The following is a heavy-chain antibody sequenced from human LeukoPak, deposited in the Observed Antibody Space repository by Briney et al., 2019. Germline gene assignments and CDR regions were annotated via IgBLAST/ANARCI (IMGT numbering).Heavy chain of an antibody. D-gene: IGHD3-22*01. CDR3: ARDPYYYDSSGYFDY. J-gene: IGHJ4*02. Sequence: QPGGSLRLSCAASGFTFSSYEMNWVRQAPGKGLEWVSYISSSGSTICYADSVKGRFTISRDNAKNSLYLQMNSLRAEDTAVYYCARDPYYYDSSGYFDYWGQGTLVTVSS. CDR2: ISSSGSTI. V-gene: IGHV3-48*03. CDR1: GFTFSSYE.